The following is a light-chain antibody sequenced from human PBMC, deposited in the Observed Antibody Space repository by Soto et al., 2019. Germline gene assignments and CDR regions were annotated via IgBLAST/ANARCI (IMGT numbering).Light chain of an antibody. J-gene: IGKJ5*01. V-gene: IGKV3-20*01. CDR3: QQYGGSPRIT. Sequence: DIVLTQSPATLSLSPGERATLSCRASQTVSRNYLAWYQQKRGQAPRLLIYAASNRATGIPDRFSGSGSGTDFTLIINRLEPEDVAIYYCQQYGGSPRITFGQGTRLENK. CDR2: AAS. CDR1: QTVSRNY.